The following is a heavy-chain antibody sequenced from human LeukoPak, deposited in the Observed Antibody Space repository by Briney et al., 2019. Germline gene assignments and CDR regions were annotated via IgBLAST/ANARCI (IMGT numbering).Heavy chain of an antibody. CDR1: GFTFDDYA. CDR2: ISWNSGSI. Sequence: GGSLRLSCAASGFTFDDYAMHWVRQAPGKGLEWVSGISWNSGSIGYADSVKGRFTISRDNAKNSLYLQMNSLRAEDTALYYCAKDPTYYYDSSGSNFDYWGQGTLVTVSS. D-gene: IGHD3-22*01. CDR3: AKDPTYYYDSSGSNFDY. J-gene: IGHJ4*02. V-gene: IGHV3-9*01.